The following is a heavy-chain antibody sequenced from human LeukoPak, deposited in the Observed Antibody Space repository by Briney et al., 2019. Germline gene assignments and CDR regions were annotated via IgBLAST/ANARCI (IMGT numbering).Heavy chain of an antibody. V-gene: IGHV3-23*01. J-gene: IGHJ4*02. Sequence: PGGSLRLSCAASGFTFSSYGMSWVRQAPGKGLEWVSAISGSGGSTYYADSVKGRFTISRDNSKNTLYLQMNSLRAEDTAVYYCAKDREVLLWFGELSTGYYFDYWGQGTLVTVSS. CDR2: ISGSGGST. CDR1: GFTFSSYG. D-gene: IGHD3-10*01. CDR3: AKDREVLLWFGELSTGYYFDY.